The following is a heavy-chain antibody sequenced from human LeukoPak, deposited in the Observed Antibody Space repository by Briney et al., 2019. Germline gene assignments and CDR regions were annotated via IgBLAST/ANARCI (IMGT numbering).Heavy chain of an antibody. J-gene: IGHJ4*02. D-gene: IGHD5-24*01. CDR3: ARDLRAFRDGYKNSNYYLAY. V-gene: IGHV1-18*01. Sequence: ASVKVSRKASGYTFTSYGISWVRQAPGQGLEWMGWISAYNGDTNYAQKLQGRVTMTTETSTRTAYMELRSLRSDDTAVYYCARDLRAFRDGYKNSNYYLAYWGQGTLVTVSS. CDR1: GYTFTSYG. CDR2: ISAYNGDT.